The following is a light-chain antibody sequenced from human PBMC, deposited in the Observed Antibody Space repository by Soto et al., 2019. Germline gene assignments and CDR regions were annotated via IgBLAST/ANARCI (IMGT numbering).Light chain of an antibody. CDR1: QDIDRW. CDR3: LQSDTFPYT. V-gene: IGKV1D-12*01. Sequence: DIQMTQSPSSVSASVGDRVTISCRASQDIDRWLAWFQHKPGKAPKLLISTASSLQSGVPSRFSGSGSGTDFTLTIASLQFEDFATYDCLQSDTFPYTFGLGTKLEIK. J-gene: IGKJ2*01. CDR2: TAS.